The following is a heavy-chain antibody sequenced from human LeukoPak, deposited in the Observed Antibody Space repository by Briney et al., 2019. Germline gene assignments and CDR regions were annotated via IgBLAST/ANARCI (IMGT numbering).Heavy chain of an antibody. CDR2: ISGSGGST. CDR1: GFTFSSYS. CDR3: AKDDRYCSGGSCPNPDNFDY. D-gene: IGHD2-15*01. Sequence: TGGSLRLSCAASGFTFSSYSMSWVRQAPGKGLEWVSAISGSGGSTYYADSVKGRFTISRDNSKNTLYLQMNSLRAEDTAVYYCAKDDRYCSGGSCPNPDNFDYWGQGTLVTVSS. V-gene: IGHV3-23*01. J-gene: IGHJ4*02.